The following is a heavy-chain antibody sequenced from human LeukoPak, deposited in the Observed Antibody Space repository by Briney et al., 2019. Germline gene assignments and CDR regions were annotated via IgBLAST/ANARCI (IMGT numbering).Heavy chain of an antibody. CDR3: ARGRYSAGDNWFDP. CDR2: IHYTGST. CDR1: GGSITSSY. D-gene: IGHD3-9*01. J-gene: IGHJ5*02. V-gene: IGHV4-59*01. Sequence: PSETLSLTCTVSGGSITSSYWSWIRQSPGKGLEWIGYIHYTGSTNYNPSLRSRVTMLIDTSKNQFSLELSSVTAADTAVYYCARGRYSAGDNWFDPWGQGTPVTVSS.